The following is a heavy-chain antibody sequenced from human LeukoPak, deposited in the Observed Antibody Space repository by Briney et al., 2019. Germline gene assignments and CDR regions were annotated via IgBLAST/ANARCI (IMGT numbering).Heavy chain of an antibody. CDR1: AYTFTGYY. Sequence: ASVKVSCKASAYTFTGYYMHLVRQAPGQGLEWMGWINPNSGGTNYAQKFQGRVTMTRDTSISTAYMELSRLRSDDTAVYYWARCEEGYCSGGSCITYYYYYGMDVWGQGTTVTVSS. CDR3: ARCEEGYCSGGSCITYYYYYGMDV. D-gene: IGHD2-15*01. J-gene: IGHJ6*02. V-gene: IGHV1-2*02. CDR2: INPNSGGT.